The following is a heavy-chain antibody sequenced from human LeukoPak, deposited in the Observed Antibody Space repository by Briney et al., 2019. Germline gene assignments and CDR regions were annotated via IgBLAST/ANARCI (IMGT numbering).Heavy chain of an antibody. Sequence: ASVKVSCKASGYTFTGYYMHWVRQAPGQGPEWMGRINPNSGGTNYAQKFQGRVTMTRDTSISTAYMELSRLRSDDTAVYYCARSPPYRYTFDVWGQWTMVTVSS. V-gene: IGHV1-2*06. CDR2: INPNSGGT. CDR1: GYTFTGYY. D-gene: IGHD5-18*01. CDR3: ARSPPYRYTFDV. J-gene: IGHJ3*01.